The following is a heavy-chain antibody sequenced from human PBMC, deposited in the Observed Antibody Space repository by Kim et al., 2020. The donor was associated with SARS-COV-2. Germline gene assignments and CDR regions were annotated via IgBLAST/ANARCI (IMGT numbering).Heavy chain of an antibody. CDR3: AREVGNYYDSSGYYLKENYYYYYGMDV. CDR2: ISSSSSYI. J-gene: IGHJ6*02. D-gene: IGHD3-22*01. Sequence: GGSLRLSCAASGFTFSSYSMNWVRQAPGKGLEWVSSISSSSSYIYYADSVKGRFTISRDNAKNSLYLQMNSLRAEDTAVYYCAREVGNYYDSSGYYLKENYYYYYGMDVWGQGTTVTVSS. CDR1: GFTFSSYS. V-gene: IGHV3-21*01.